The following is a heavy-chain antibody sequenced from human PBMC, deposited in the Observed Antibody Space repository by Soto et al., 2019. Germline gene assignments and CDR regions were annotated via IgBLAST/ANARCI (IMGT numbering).Heavy chain of an antibody. J-gene: IGHJ4*02. CDR2: IYYSGST. V-gene: IGHV4-39*01. CDR3: XXXXXXRKSDY. Sequence: QLQLQESGPGLVKPSETLSLTCTVSGGSISSSSYYWGWIRQPPGKGLEWIGSIYYSGSTYYNPSLKSRVXXXXXXXXXXXXXXXXXXXXXXXXXXXXXXXXXXRKSDYWGQGTLVTVSS. CDR1: GGSISSSSYY.